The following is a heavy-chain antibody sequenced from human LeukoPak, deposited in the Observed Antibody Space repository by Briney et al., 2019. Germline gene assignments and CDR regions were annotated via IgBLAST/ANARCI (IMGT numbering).Heavy chain of an antibody. Sequence: GGSLRLSCAASGFTFSSYAMHWVRQAPGEGLEWVAVISYDGSNKYYADSVKGRFTISRDNSKNTLYLQMNSLRAEDTAVYYCASSAAVAGTLFDYWGQGTLVTVSS. D-gene: IGHD6-19*01. V-gene: IGHV3-30-3*01. J-gene: IGHJ4*02. CDR2: ISYDGSNK. CDR3: ASSAAVAGTLFDY. CDR1: GFTFSSYA.